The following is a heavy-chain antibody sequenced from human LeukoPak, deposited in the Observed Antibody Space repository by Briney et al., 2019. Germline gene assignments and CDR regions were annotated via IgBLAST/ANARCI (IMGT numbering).Heavy chain of an antibody. J-gene: IGHJ4*02. V-gene: IGHV4-34*01. D-gene: IGHD5-18*01. Sequence: SETLSLTCAVYGGSFSGYYWSWIRQPPGKGLEWIGEINHSGSTNCDPSLTSRVTISVDTSKNQSSLKLSSVPAADPAVYYCARIPGGDTAMVTDPADYWGQGTLVTVSS. CDR3: ARIPGGDTAMVTDPADY. CDR2: INHSGST. CDR1: GGSFSGYY.